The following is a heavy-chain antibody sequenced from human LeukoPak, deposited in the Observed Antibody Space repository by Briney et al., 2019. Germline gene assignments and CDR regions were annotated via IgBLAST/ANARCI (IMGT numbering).Heavy chain of an antibody. J-gene: IGHJ5*02. CDR3: ARGLGSGWFDP. Sequence: GRSLRLSCAASGFTFSSYAMHWVRQAPGKGLEWVAVISYDGSNKYYADSVKGRFTISRDNSKNTLYLQMNSLRAEDTAVYYCARGLGSGWFDPWGQGTLVTVSS. CDR1: GFTFSSYA. CDR2: ISYDGSNK. V-gene: IGHV3-30-3*01. D-gene: IGHD3-22*01.